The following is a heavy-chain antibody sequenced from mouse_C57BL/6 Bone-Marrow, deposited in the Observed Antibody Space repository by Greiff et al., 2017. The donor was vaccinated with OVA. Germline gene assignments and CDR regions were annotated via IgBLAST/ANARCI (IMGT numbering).Heavy chain of an antibody. CDR2: IDPETGGT. J-gene: IGHJ3*01. Sequence: VQLQQSGAELVRPGASVTLSCKASGYTFTNYEMHWVKQTPVHGLEWIGAIDPETGGTAYNQKFKGKAILTADKSSSTAYMELRSLTSEDSAVYYGTGVAEAYWGQGTLVTVSA. D-gene: IGHD3-3*01. V-gene: IGHV1-15*01. CDR3: TGVAEAY. CDR1: GYTFTNYE.